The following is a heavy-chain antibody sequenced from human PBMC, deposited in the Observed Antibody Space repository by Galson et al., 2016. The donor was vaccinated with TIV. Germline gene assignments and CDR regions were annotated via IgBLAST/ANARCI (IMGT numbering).Heavy chain of an antibody. V-gene: IGHV4-4*07. D-gene: IGHD3-10*01. J-gene: IGHJ4*02. CDR2: IFTDGTT. CDR3: ARGLNSYWRGEFGY. Sequence: RIFTDGTTTYKPSLKSRVAISVDTSRRQFSLRLRSVTAADTAVYYCARGLNSYWRGEFGYWGQGTLVTVSS.